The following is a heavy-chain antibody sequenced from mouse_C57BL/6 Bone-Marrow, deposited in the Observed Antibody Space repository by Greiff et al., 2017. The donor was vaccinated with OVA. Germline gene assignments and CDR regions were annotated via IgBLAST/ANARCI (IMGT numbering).Heavy chain of an antibody. Sequence: EVKLMESGGGLVKPGGSLKLSCAASGFTFSSYAMSWVRQTPEKRLEWVATISDGGSYTYYPDNVKGRFTISRDNAKNNLYLQMSHLKSEDTAMYYCALLLRYFDVWGTGTTVTVSS. V-gene: IGHV5-4*03. J-gene: IGHJ1*03. CDR1: GFTFSSYA. D-gene: IGHD1-1*01. CDR2: ISDGGSYT. CDR3: ALLLRYFDV.